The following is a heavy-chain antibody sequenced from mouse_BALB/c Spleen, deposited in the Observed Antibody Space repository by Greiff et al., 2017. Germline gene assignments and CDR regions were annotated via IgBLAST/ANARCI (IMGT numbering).Heavy chain of an antibody. CDR1: GFTFSSYG. Sequence: EVMLVESGGGLVQPGGSLKLSCAASGFTFSSYGMSWVRQTPDKRLELVATINSNGGSTYYPDSVKGRFTISRDNAKNTLYLQMSSLKSEDTAMYYCAREGSHWYFDVWGAGTTVTGSS. CDR2: INSNGGST. CDR3: AREGSHWYFDV. J-gene: IGHJ1*01. V-gene: IGHV5-6-3*01.